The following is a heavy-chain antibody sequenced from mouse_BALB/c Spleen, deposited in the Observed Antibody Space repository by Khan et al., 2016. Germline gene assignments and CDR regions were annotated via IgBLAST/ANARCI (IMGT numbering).Heavy chain of an antibody. CDR1: GFTFSSYA. D-gene: IGHD2-4*01. J-gene: IGHJ3*01. CDR2: ISSGGSYT. V-gene: IGHV5-9-3*01. CDR3: VRHVITTSSWFAY. Sequence: EVELVESGGGLVKPGGSLTLSCAASGFTFSSYAMSWVRQTPERRLEWVATISSGGSYTYYPDSVKGRFTISRDNAKHTLHLQMSSLRSEDTAMYYCVRHVITTSSWFAYWGQGTLVTVSA.